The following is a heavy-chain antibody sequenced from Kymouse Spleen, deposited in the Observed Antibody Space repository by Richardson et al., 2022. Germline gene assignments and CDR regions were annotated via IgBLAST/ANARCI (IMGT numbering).Heavy chain of an antibody. J-gene: IGHJ4*02. V-gene: IGHV3-23*04. CDR3: AKSSVLRFLEWLLFFDY. CDR1: GFTFSSYA. D-gene: IGHD3-3*01. CDR2: ISGSGGST. Sequence: EVQLVESGGGLVQPGGSLRLSCAASGFTFSSYAMSWVRQAPGKGLEWVSAISGSGGSTYYADSVKGRFTISRDNSKNTLYLQMNSLRAEDTAVYYCAKSSVLRFLEWLLFFDYWGQGTLVTVSS.